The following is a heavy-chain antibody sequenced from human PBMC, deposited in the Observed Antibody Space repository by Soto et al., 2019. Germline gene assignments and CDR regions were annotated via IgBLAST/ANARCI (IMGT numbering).Heavy chain of an antibody. D-gene: IGHD5-12*01. V-gene: IGHV4-38-2*02. Sequence: SETLSLTCAVSGYSISSGYYWGWIRQPPGKGLEWIGSIYHSGSTYYNPSLKSRVTISGDTSKNQFSLKLSSVTAADTAVYYCARESRDGYKYFDYWGRGTLVTAPQ. J-gene: IGHJ4*02. CDR3: ARESRDGYKYFDY. CDR2: IYHSGST. CDR1: GYSISSGYY.